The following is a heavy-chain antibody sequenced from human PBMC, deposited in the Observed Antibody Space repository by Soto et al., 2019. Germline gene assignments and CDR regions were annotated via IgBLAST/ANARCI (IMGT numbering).Heavy chain of an antibody. V-gene: IGHV4-30-2*01. CDR3: ARGQVLPYNWFDP. CDR2: IYHSGST. J-gene: IGHJ5*02. CDR1: GGSISSGGYA. D-gene: IGHD3-10*01. Sequence: KPSETLSLTCAVSGGSISSGGYAWSWIRQPPGKGLEWIGYIYHSGSTYYNPSLKSRVTISVDRSKNQFSLKLSSVTAADTAVYYCARGQVLPYNWFDPWGQGTLVTVSS.